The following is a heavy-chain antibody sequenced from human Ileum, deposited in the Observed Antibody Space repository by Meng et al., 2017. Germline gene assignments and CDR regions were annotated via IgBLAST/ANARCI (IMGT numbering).Heavy chain of an antibody. J-gene: IGHJ1*01. D-gene: IGHD1-26*01. CDR1: GFTFSGYA. CDR2: ISYDGNVK. Sequence: VKLLEYGGVVVRTGGLLRMSCVVSGFTFSGYAMNWVRQAASKGLEWVAVISYDGNVKYYVDSVKGRFTISRDDSKNTLYLQMNSLTPEDTAVYYCARGALGGTSYEEYFPHWGQGTLVTVSS. CDR3: ARGALGGTSYEEYFPH. V-gene: IGHV3-30*04.